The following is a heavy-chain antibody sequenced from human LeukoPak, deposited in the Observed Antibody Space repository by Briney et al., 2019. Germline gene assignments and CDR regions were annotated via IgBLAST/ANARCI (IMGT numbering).Heavy chain of an antibody. CDR2: ISAYNGNT. CDR3: ARGLLSGYDWGGYYYYGMDV. D-gene: IGHD5-12*01. V-gene: IGHV1-18*01. CDR1: GYTFTSYG. J-gene: IGHJ6*02. Sequence: ASVKVSCKASGYTFTSYGISWVRQAPGQGLEWMGWISAYNGNTNYAQKLQGRVTMTTDTSTSTAYMELRSLRSDDTAVYYCARGLLSGYDWGGYYYYGMDVWGQGTTVTVSS.